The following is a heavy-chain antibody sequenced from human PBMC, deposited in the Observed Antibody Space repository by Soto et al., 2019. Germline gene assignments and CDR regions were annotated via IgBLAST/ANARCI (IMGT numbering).Heavy chain of an antibody. CDR1: GGSLGSTSYY. CDR3: ARVERGTATTVVDAFDI. V-gene: IGHV4-39*02. CDR2: IYYSGNT. D-gene: IGHD1-1*01. J-gene: IGHJ3*02. Sequence: SETLSLTCTVSGGSLGSTSYYWGWIRQPPGKGLEWIGSIYYSGNTYYNPSLQSRVAMSIDTSNNHFSLKLSSVTAADTALYYCARVERGTATTVVDAFDIWGPGTMVTVSS.